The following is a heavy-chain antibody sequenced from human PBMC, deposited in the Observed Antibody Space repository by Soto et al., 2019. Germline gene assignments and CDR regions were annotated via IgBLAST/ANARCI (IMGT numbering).Heavy chain of an antibody. J-gene: IGHJ4*02. Sequence: ASVKVSCKASGYTFTGYYMHWVRQAPGQGLEWMGWINPNSGGTNYAQKFQGRVTMTEDTSTDTAYMELSSLRSEDTAVYYCATDYGDYFGYWGQGTLVTVSS. CDR1: GYTFTGYY. CDR3: ATDYGDYFGY. D-gene: IGHD4-17*01. CDR2: INPNSGGT. V-gene: IGHV1-2*02.